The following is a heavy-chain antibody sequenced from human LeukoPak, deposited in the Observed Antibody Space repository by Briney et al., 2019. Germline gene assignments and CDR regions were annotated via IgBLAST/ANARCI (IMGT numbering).Heavy chain of an antibody. D-gene: IGHD3-3*01. CDR2: IIPLFGSA. CDR3: ARNYDFWSGHTRGFDP. CDR1: GGTFSSYA. J-gene: IGHJ5*02. V-gene: IGHV1-69*05. Sequence: ASVKVSCKASGGTFSSYAISWVRQAPGQGLEWMGGIIPLFGSANYAQKFKGRVTISTDESTSTAYMEVSSLRSEDTAVYYCARNYDFWSGHTRGFDPWGQGTLVTVSS.